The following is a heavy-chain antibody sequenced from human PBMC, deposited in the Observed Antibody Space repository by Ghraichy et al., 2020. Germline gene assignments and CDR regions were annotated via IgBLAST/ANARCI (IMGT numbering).Heavy chain of an antibody. Sequence: GGSLRLSCAASGFTFSDYWMHWVRQAPGKGLVWVSRIKSDGRGTSYADSVKGRFTISRDNAKNTLHLQMNSLRAEDTAVYFCARDRYFGMDVWGQGTTVTVSS. CDR3: ARDRYFGMDV. CDR1: GFTFSDYW. J-gene: IGHJ6*02. V-gene: IGHV3-74*01. CDR2: IKSDGRGT.